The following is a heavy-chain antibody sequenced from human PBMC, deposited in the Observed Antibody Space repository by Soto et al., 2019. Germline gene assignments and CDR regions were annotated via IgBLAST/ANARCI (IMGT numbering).Heavy chain of an antibody. D-gene: IGHD3-3*01. CDR3: ARGQRYDFWNGYFLASDAFDI. V-gene: IGHV4-34*01. CDR1: DGSFSGYY. CDR2: IHHSGST. Sequence: QVQLQQWGAGLLKPSETLSITCAVYDGSFSGYYWSWIRQPPGKGLEWIGEIHHSGSTNYNPSLKSRVTISVDTSKNQFSLKLSSVTAADTAVYYCARGQRYDFWNGYFLASDAFDIWGQGTMVTVSA. J-gene: IGHJ3*02.